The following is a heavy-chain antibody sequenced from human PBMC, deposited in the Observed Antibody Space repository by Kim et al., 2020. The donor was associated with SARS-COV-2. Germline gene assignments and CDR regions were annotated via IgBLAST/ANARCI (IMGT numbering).Heavy chain of an antibody. CDR3: ARGWDSSGWYEDY. Sequence: NPAIKGPFTISVDTSKNQFSLKRSSWTAADTAVYYCARGWDSSGWYEDYWGQGTLVTVSS. V-gene: IGHV4-34*01. J-gene: IGHJ4*02. D-gene: IGHD6-19*01.